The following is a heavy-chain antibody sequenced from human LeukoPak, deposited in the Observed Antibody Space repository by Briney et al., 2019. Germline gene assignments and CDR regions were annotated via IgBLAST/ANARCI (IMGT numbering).Heavy chain of an antibody. CDR3: ARETTVVTPGRSDVFDI. CDR2: IHPTGST. Sequence: PSETLSLTCAVYGGSFSGYYWSWIRQPPGKGLEWIGEIHPTGSTNYNPSLKSRVTISVDTSKNQFSLRLSSVTAADTAVYYCARETTVVTPGRSDVFDIWGQGTMVTVSS. J-gene: IGHJ3*02. V-gene: IGHV4-34*01. D-gene: IGHD4-23*01. CDR1: GGSFSGYY.